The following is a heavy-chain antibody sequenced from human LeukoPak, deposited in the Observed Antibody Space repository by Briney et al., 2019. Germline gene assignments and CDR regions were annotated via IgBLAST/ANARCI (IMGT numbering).Heavy chain of an antibody. Sequence: GGSLRLSCAPSGFTLSSYSMNWVRQAPGKGLEWVSYISSGSTTIYYADSVKGRFTISRDNAKNSLYLQMNSLRAEDTAVYYCARDVEQWLVRVYYFDYWGQGTLVTVSS. D-gene: IGHD6-19*01. J-gene: IGHJ4*02. CDR3: ARDVEQWLVRVYYFDY. V-gene: IGHV3-48*01. CDR2: ISSGSTTI. CDR1: GFTLSSYS.